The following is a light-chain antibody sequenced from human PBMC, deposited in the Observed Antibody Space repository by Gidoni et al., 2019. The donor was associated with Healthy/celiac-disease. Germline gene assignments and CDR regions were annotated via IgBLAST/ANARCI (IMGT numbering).Light chain of an antibody. CDR1: QSVSSN. CDR3: QQYNNWPPLT. V-gene: IGKV3-15*01. Sequence: EIVMTQSPATLSVSPGERATLSCRASQSVSSNLAWYQQKPGQAPRLLIYGASTRATGIPARFGGSGSGTEFTLTICSLQSEDFAVYYCQQYNNWPPLTFGGGTKVEIK. CDR2: GAS. J-gene: IGKJ4*01.